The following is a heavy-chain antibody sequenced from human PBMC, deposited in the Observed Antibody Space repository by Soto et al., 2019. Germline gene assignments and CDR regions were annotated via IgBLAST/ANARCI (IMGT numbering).Heavy chain of an antibody. CDR3: ARGVGPDWTNGLCALYYYYYDGMDV. J-gene: IGHJ6*02. D-gene: IGHD2-8*01. Sequence: ASVKVSCKASGYTFTGYYMHWVRQAPGQGLEWMGWINPNSGGTNYAQKFQGRVTMTRDTSISTAYMELSRLRFDDTAVYYCARGVGPDWTNGLCALYYYYYDGMDVWGQGTTVTVSS. V-gene: IGHV1-2*02. CDR2: INPNSGGT. CDR1: GYTFTGYY.